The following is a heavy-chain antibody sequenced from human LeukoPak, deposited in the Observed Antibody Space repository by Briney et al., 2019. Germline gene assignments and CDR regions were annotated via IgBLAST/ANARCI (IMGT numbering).Heavy chain of an antibody. J-gene: IGHJ4*02. CDR3: ARGGDWGYD. V-gene: IGHV3-21*01. CDR2: ITGSGSYI. D-gene: IGHD2-21*02. CDR1: GFTFSSDS. Sequence: PGGSLRLSCAASGFTFSSDSMNWVRQAPGKGLEWVSSITGSGSYIFYVDSVKGRFTISRDNGKNSLYLQMNSLRAEDTAVYYCARGGDWGYDWGQGTLVTVSS.